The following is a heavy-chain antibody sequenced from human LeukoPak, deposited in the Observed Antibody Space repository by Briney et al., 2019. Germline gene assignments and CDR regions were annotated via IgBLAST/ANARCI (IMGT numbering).Heavy chain of an antibody. CDR3: ARAPGYTGSYYFDY. J-gene: IGHJ4*02. CDR1: GGSITFNSYY. V-gene: IGHV4-39*07. Sequence: SETLSLTCTVSGGSITFNSYYWSWIRQPPGKGLEWVGTIYYTGSTYYNPSLESRVTFSVDTSKNQFSLTLTSVTAADTAVYYCARAPGYTGSYYFDYWGQGSLVTVSS. D-gene: IGHD1-26*01. CDR2: IYYTGST.